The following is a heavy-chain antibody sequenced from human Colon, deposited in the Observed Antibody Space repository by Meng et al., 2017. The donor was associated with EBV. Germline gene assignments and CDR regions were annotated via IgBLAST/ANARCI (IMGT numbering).Heavy chain of an antibody. Sequence: QVQLQQWGAGLLKPSETLSLTCAVYGGSFSGYLWTWIRHPPGQGLEWIGEINHRGSTNYNPSLKSRVTISVDTSKNQFSLKLSSVTAAETAVYYCARDMTTVTNTWGQGTLVTVS. J-gene: IGHJ5*02. CDR1: GGSFSGYL. V-gene: IGHV4-34*01. CDR2: INHRGST. CDR3: ARDMTTVTNT. D-gene: IGHD4-17*01.